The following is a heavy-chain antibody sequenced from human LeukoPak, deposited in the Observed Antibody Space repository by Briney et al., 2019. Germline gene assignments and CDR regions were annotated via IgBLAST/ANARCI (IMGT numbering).Heavy chain of an antibody. Sequence: GGSLRLSCAASGFTFSSYSMNWVRQAPGKGLEWVSFISSSSSTIYYADSVKGRFTFSRDNAKNSLYLQMNSLRAEDTAVYYCARGCSGGSCWVYYGMDVWGQGTTVTVSS. CDR3: ARGCSGGSCWVYYGMDV. J-gene: IGHJ6*02. CDR1: GFTFSSYS. V-gene: IGHV3-48*01. CDR2: ISSSSSTI. D-gene: IGHD2-15*01.